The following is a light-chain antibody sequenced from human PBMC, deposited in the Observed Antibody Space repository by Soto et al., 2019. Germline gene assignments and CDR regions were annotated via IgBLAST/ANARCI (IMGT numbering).Light chain of an antibody. Sequence: QSVLTQAASVSGSPGQSITITCTGTSSDVGSYNLVSWYQQHPGKAPKLMIYEVSKRPSGVSNRFSGSKSGNTASLTISGLQAADEADYYCCSYAGSSTFVVFGGGTKLTVL. CDR3: CSYAGSSTFVV. CDR2: EVS. CDR1: SSDVGSYNL. V-gene: IGLV2-23*02. J-gene: IGLJ2*01.